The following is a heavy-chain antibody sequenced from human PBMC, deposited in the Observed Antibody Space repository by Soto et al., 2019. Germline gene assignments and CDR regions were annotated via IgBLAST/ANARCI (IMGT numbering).Heavy chain of an antibody. J-gene: IGHJ4*02. D-gene: IGHD1-26*01. CDR2: INHSGST. CDR3: ARGKGKWKGANDY. V-gene: IGHV4-34*01. Sequence: QVQLQQWGAGLLKPSETLSLTCAVYGGSFSGYYWSWIRQPPGKGLEWIGEINHSGSTNDNPSLKSRVTISVDTSKNQFSLKLSSVTAADAAVYYCARGKGKWKGANDYWGQGTLVTVSS. CDR1: GGSFSGYY.